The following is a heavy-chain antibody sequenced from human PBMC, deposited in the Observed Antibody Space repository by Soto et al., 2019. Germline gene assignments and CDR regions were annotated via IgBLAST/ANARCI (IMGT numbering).Heavy chain of an antibody. CDR2: IIPIFGTV. CDR1: GGTLSTYA. V-gene: IGHV1-69*13. D-gene: IGHD3-3*01. CDR3: ARETKDDFWSGYSNWFDP. J-gene: IGHJ5*02. Sequence: SVKVSCKASGGTLSTYAISWVRQAPGQGLECMGVIIPIFGTVKYAQKFQDRVTITADESTSTAYMELSSLRSEDTAVYYCARETKDDFWSGYSNWFDPWGQGTLVTVSS.